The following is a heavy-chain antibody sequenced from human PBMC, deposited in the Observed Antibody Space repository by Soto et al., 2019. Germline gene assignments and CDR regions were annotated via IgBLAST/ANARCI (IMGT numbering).Heavy chain of an antibody. J-gene: IGHJ6*02. CDR1: GGSISSYY. CDR2: IYHSGST. CDR3: ARRPWYSSSHWYGMDV. V-gene: IGHV4-59*12. D-gene: IGHD6-6*01. Sequence: QVQLQESGPGLVKPSETLSLTCTVSGGSISSYYWSWIRQPPGKGLEWIGEIYHSGSTNYNPSLKSRVTISVDKSKNQFSLKLSSVTAADTAVYYCARRPWYSSSHWYGMDVWGQGTTVTVSS.